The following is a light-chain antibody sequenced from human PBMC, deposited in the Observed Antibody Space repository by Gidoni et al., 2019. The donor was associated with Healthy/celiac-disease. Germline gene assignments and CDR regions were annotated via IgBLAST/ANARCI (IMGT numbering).Light chain of an antibody. CDR1: SSNIGSNY. CDR2: RNN. J-gene: IGLJ3*02. CDR3: AAWDDSLSGWV. Sequence: QSVLTQPPSASATPGQRVTISCSGSSSNIGSNYVYWYQQRPGTAPKLLNYRNNQRPSGVPDRFSGSKSGTSASLAISGLRSEDEADYYCAAWDDSLSGWVFGGGTKLTVL. V-gene: IGLV1-47*01.